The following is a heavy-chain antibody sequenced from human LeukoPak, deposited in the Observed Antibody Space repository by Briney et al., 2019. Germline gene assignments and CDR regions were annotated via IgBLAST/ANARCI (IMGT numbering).Heavy chain of an antibody. CDR2: IKQDGSEK. CDR3: ARWDS. V-gene: IGHV3-7*05. J-gene: IGHJ4*02. Sequence: AGGSLRLSCAASGLTFSRYWMNWVRQAPGKGLEWVANIKQDGSEKYYVDSVKGRFTISRDNAKNSLYLQMNSLRVEDTAVYFCARWDSWGQGTLVTVSS. CDR1: GLTFSRYW.